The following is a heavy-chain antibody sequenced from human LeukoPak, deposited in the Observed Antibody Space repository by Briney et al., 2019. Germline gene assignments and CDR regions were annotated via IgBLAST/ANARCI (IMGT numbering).Heavy chain of an antibody. CDR1: GYTFTGYY. CDR3: AREISLAGIAGVYNWFDP. J-gene: IGHJ5*02. CDR2: INPNSGGT. D-gene: IGHD6-13*01. V-gene: IGHV1-2*02. Sequence: GASVKVSCKASGYTFTGYYMHWVRPAPGQGLEWMGWINPNSGGTNYAQKFQGRVTMTRDTSISTAYMELSRLRSDDTAVYYCAREISLAGIAGVYNWFDPWGQGTLVTVSS.